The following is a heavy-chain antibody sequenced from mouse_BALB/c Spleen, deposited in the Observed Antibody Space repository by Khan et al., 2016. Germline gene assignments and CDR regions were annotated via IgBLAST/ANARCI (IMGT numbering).Heavy chain of an antibody. Sequence: VQLQESGPGLVAPSQSLSITCTVSGFSLTSYGVHWVRQPPGKGLEWLGVIWASGSTNYNSALMSRLSISKDNSKSQVFLKMNSLQTDDTAMYYCSSYSPWFAYWGQGTLVTVSA. CDR1: GFSLTSYG. V-gene: IGHV2-9*02. D-gene: IGHD2-10*01. CDR2: IWASGST. CDR3: SSYSPWFAY. J-gene: IGHJ3*01.